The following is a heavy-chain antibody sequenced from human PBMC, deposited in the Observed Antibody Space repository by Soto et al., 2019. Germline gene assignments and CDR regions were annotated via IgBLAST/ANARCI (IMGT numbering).Heavy chain of an antibody. CDR1: GYTFTSYG. V-gene: IGHV1-18*04. J-gene: IGHJ5*02. D-gene: IGHD3-22*01. CDR3: ARDRPFETTMIVVAPLRFDP. Sequence: ASVKVSCKASGYTFTSYGISWVRQAPGQGLEWMGWISAYNGNTNYAQKLQGRVTMTTDTSTSTAYMELRSLRSDDTAVYYCARDRPFETTMIVVAPLRFDPWGQGTLVTVSS. CDR2: ISAYNGNT.